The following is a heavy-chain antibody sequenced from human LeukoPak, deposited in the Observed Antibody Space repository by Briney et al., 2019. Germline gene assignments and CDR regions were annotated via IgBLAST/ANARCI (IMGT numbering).Heavy chain of an antibody. CDR1: GGSFSGYY. D-gene: IGHD3-9*01. V-gene: IGHV4-34*01. CDR3: ARRGTHYDILTGYTFHYYYMDV. CDR2: INHSGST. Sequence: PSETLSLTCAVYGGSFSGYYWSWIRQPPGKGLEWIGEINHSGSTNYNPSLKSRVTISVDTSKNQFSLKLSSVTAADTAVYYCARRGTHYDILTGYTFHYYYMDVWGKGTTVTISS. J-gene: IGHJ6*03.